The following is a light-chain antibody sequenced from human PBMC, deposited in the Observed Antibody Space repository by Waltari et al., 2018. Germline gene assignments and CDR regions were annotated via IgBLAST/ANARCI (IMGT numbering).Light chain of an antibody. J-gene: IGLJ3*02. V-gene: IGLV2-8*01. CDR3: MSYAGSNTWV. CDR2: EVT. Sequence: QSALTQPPSASGSPGQSITISCTGTSSDIGGYNHVFWYQQHPGKAPKLMIYEVTKRPSGVPDRFSGSRSGNTASLTVSGLQAEDEADYYCMSYAGSNTWVFGGGTKLTVL. CDR1: SSDIGGYNH.